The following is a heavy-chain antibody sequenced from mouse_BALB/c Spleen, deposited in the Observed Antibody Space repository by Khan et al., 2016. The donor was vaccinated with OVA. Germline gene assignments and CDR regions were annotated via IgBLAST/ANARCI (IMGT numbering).Heavy chain of an antibody. Sequence: QVQLKQSGAELVRPGVSVKISCKGSGYTFTDFAMHWVKQSHAKSLEWIGVISTYYGDANYNQKFKGKATMTVDKSSSTAYMELARLTSEDSAIYYCARGNGNDRFAYWAEGTLDTVSA. J-gene: IGHJ3*01. CDR2: ISTYYGDA. CDR1: GYTFTDFA. D-gene: IGHD2-2*01. V-gene: IGHV1S137*01. CDR3: ARGNGNDRFAY.